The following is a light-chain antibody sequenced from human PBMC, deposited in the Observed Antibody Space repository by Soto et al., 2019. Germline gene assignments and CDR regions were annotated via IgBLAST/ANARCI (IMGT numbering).Light chain of an antibody. CDR3: QQYNSYPLP. V-gene: IGKV1-5*03. CDR1: QSISNL. J-gene: IGKJ5*01. CDR2: KAS. Sequence: DIQMTQSPSTLSASVGDRVTITCRASQSISNLLAWYQQKPGRAPTLLIYKASTLESGVPSRFSGSGSGTEFTVTISSLQPDDSATYYCQQYNSYPLPFGQGTRLEIK.